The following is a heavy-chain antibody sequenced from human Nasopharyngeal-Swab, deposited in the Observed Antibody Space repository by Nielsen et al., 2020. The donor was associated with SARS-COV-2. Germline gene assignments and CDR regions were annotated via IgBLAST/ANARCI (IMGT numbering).Heavy chain of an antibody. CDR2: ITGSGGTT. D-gene: IGHD3-22*01. Sequence: WIRQPPGKGLEWLSSITGSGGTTYYTDSVKGRFTISRDNSRNTLYLQMNSLRAEDTAIYYCAEGSSGYSYAFDIWGQGTMVTVSS. J-gene: IGHJ3*02. CDR3: AEGSSGYSYAFDI. V-gene: IGHV3-23*01.